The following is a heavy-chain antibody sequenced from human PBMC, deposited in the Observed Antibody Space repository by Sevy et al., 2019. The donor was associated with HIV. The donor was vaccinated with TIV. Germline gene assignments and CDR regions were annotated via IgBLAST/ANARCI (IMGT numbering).Heavy chain of an antibody. CDR1: GYLFSGYY. J-gene: IGHJ4*02. CDR3: SRSVYGSGTYLNDY. D-gene: IGHD3-10*01. V-gene: IGHV1-2*02. Sequence: ASVKVSCKASGYLFSGYYVHWVRQAPGQGLEWMGWINPKDGSTNYAQKFQGRVTMTTDTSISIAYLELNRLTSDDTAMFYCSRSVYGSGTYLNDYWGQGTLITVSS. CDR2: INPKDGST.